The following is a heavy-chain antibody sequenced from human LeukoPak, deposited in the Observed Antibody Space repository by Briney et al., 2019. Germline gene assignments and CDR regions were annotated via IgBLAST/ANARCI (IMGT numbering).Heavy chain of an antibody. J-gene: IGHJ4*02. Sequence: PGGSLRLSCAASGFTFSSYAMSWVRQAPGKGLEWVSAITSSGGDTYYSDSVKGRFTISRDNSKNTLYLQMSSLRDEDTAVYYCAKGSSSSRPYYFDYWGQGTLVIVSS. D-gene: IGHD6-6*01. CDR2: ITSSGGDT. CDR3: AKGSSSSRPYYFDY. CDR1: GFTFSSYA. V-gene: IGHV3-23*01.